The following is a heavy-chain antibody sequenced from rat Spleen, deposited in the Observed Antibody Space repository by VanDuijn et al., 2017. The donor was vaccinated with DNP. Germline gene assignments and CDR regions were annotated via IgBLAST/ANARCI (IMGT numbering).Heavy chain of an antibody. CDR2: IMYDGGKT. CDR3: AKNNYYYYAMNA. Sequence: EVQLVESGGGLVQPGRSLKLSCAASGFTFSDYNMAWVRQAPKKGLEWVATIMYDGGKTYYRDSVKGRFTISRDNAKSTLYLQMDSLRSEDTATYYCAKNNYYYYAMNAWGQGTSVTVSS. J-gene: IGHJ4*01. CDR1: GFTFSDYN. V-gene: IGHV5S10*01. D-gene: IGHD1-10*01.